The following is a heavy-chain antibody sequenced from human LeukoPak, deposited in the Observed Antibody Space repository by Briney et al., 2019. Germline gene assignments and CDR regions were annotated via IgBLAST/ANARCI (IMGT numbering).Heavy chain of an antibody. CDR2: ISGGGSSV. D-gene: IGHD3-10*01. Sequence: TGGSLRLSFAALSFTFSTFEMTWFAQSPGKGLDCIAYISGGGSSVYYADSVKGRFTISRDNAKNSLYLQMNSLRAEDTAVYYCARKEYFYGSARNYYAFDIWGQGTMVTVSS. V-gene: IGHV3-48*03. J-gene: IGHJ3*02. CDR1: SFTFSTFE. CDR3: ARKEYFYGSARNYYAFDI.